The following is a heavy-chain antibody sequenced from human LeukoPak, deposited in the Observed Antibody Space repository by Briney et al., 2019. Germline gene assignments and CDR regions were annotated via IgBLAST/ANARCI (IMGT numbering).Heavy chain of an antibody. V-gene: IGHV3-23*01. CDR1: GFTFSSYA. Sequence: GGSLRLSCAASGFTFSSYAMSWVRQAPGKGLEWVSAISGSGGSTYYADSVKGRFTISRDNSKNTLYLQMNSLRAEDTAVYYCAKEAGPPDSSGWYHDAFDIWGQGTMVTVSS. D-gene: IGHD6-19*01. CDR2: ISGSGGST. J-gene: IGHJ3*02. CDR3: AKEAGPPDSSGWYHDAFDI.